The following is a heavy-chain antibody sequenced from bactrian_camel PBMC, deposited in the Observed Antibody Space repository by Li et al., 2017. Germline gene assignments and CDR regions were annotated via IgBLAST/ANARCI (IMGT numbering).Heavy chain of an antibody. CDR3: VRDADVSNLLTTLVT. Sequence: QLVESGGGSVQAGGSLRLSCAASGYSYGSDCMGWFRQAPGKEREAVAAIYSDAGVIDYADAVKGRFTISRDNGKSTVALQMNSLTPEDTAVYYCVRDADVSNLLTTLVTGARGPRSPSP. J-gene: IGHJ6*01. D-gene: IGHD6*01. V-gene: IGHV3S25*01. CDR2: IYSDAGVI. CDR1: GYSYGSDC.